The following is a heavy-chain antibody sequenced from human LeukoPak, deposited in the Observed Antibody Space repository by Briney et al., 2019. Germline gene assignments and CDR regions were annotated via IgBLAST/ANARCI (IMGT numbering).Heavy chain of an antibody. CDR1: GGSFSGYY. CDR2: INHSGST. V-gene: IGHV4-34*01. CDR3: ARALSSGWYLGY. D-gene: IGHD6-19*01. Sequence: SETLSLTCAVYGGSFSGYYWGWIRQPPGKGLEWIGEINHSGSTNYNPSLKSRVTISVDTSKNQFSLKLSSVTAADTAVYYCARALSSGWYLGYWGQGTLVTVSS. J-gene: IGHJ4*02.